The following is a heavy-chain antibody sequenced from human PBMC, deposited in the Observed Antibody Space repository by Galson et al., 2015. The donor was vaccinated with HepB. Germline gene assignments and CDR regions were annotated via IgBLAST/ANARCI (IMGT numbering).Heavy chain of an antibody. D-gene: IGHD1-26*01. CDR2: ISYDGINK. CDR3: ARKGISGTYGSAFDI. V-gene: IGHV3-30-3*01. CDR1: GFTFSNYA. J-gene: IGHJ3*02. Sequence: SLRLSCAASGFTFSNYAMHWVRQAPGKGLEWLAVISYDGINKYYADSVKGRFTISRDNAKNSLYLQMNSLRAEDTAVYYCARKGISGTYGSAFDIWGQGTMVTVSS.